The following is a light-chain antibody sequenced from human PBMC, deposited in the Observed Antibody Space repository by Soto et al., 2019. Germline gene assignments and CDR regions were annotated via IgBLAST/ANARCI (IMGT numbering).Light chain of an antibody. J-gene: IGKJ2*02. Sequence: DIQMTQSPSTLSASVGDRVTITCRAGQSISAWLAWYQQKPGKAPKLLIYDASSLESGVPSRFSGRGSGTEFTLTISSLQPDDFATYYCQQYSSYSWTFGQGTKLEIK. CDR1: QSISAW. CDR3: QQYSSYSWT. CDR2: DAS. V-gene: IGKV1-5*01.